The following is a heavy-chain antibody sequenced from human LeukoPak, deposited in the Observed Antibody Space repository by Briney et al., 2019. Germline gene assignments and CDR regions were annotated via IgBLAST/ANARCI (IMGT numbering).Heavy chain of an antibody. CDR1: GYSINSGYY. D-gene: IGHD6-13*01. Sequence: PSETLSLTCTASGYSINSGYYWGWIRQPPGKGLEWIGSIYHSGSTYYNPSLKSRVTMSVDTSKNQFSLRVSSVTAADTAVYYCARGESSRPKFHFDYWGQGTLVTVSS. J-gene: IGHJ4*02. V-gene: IGHV4-38-2*02. CDR3: ARGESSRPKFHFDY. CDR2: IYHSGST.